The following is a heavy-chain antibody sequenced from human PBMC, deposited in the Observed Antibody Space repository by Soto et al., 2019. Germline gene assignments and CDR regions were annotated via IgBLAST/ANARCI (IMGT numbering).Heavy chain of an antibody. CDR2: ISSSSSYI. D-gene: IGHD5-18*01. CDR1: GFTFSSDS. Sequence: GSLRLSCAASGFTFSSDSMNWVRQAPGKGLERVSSISSSSSYIYYADSVKGRFTISRDNAKNSLYLQMNSLRAEDTAVYYCARPINGYSYGYAFDYWGQGTLVTVSS. J-gene: IGHJ4*02. CDR3: ARPINGYSYGYAFDY. V-gene: IGHV3-21*01.